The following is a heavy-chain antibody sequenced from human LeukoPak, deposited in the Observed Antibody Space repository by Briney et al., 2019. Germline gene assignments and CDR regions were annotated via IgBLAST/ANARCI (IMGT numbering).Heavy chain of an antibody. CDR3: ARDRSRFYY. V-gene: IGHV3-7*01. CDR2: IKEDGNEK. CDR1: GLTFSNYW. D-gene: IGHD2-2*01. J-gene: IGHJ4*02. Sequence: QSGGSLRLSCAASGLTFSNYWMSWVRQAPGKGLEWVANIKEDGNEKYYVDSVKGRFTISRDNAKKSLYLQMNGLRAEDTAVYYCARDRSRFYYWGQGTPVTVSS.